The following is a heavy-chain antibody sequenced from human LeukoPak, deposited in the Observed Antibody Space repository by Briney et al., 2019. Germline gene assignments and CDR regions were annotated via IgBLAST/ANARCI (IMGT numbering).Heavy chain of an antibody. CDR2: IYFSGST. J-gene: IGHJ4*02. CDR3: ASGPNWGSDY. V-gene: IGHV4-59*01. D-gene: IGHD7-27*01. Sequence: SGTLSLTCTVSDGSINGYYWSWIRQPPGKGLEWIGYIYFSGSTNYNPSLQSRVTISIDTSKVQFSLKLSSVTAADTAVYYCASGPNWGSDYWGQGTLVTVSS. CDR1: DGSINGYY.